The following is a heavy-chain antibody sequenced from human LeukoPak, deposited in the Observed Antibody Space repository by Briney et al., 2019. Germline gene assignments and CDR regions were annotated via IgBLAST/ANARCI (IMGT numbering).Heavy chain of an antibody. CDR1: GGTFSSYA. Sequence: SVKVSCKASGGTFSSYAISWVRQAPGQGLEWMGGIIPIFGTANYAQKFQGRVTITADESTSTAYMELSSLRSEDTAVYYCASGYVVVVAANGDYYYYYGMDVWGQGTTVTVSS. D-gene: IGHD2-15*01. CDR2: IIPIFGTA. CDR3: ASGYVVVVAANGDYYYYYGMDV. V-gene: IGHV1-69*13. J-gene: IGHJ6*02.